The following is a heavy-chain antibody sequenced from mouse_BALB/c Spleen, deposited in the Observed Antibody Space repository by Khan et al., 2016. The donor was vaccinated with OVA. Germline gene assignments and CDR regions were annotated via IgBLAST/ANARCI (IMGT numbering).Heavy chain of an antibody. Sequence: VQLQQSGAELVKAGASVKMSCKASGYTFTSYWTHWVKQRLGQGLEWFAETNPTNGRTYYNEKFKSKATLTVDKSSSTAYMLLSGPTFEDSAVYYCARIKKMVATYFDYWGQGTTLTVSS. V-gene: IGHV1S81*02. CDR1: GYTFTSYW. CDR2: TNPTNGRT. D-gene: IGHD1-1*02. J-gene: IGHJ2*01. CDR3: ARIKKMVATYFDY.